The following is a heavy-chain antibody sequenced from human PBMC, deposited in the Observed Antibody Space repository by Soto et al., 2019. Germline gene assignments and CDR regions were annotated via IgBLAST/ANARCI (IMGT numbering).Heavy chain of an antibody. Sequence: ASVKVSCKASGYTFTGYYMHWVRQAPGQGLEWMGWINPNSGGTNYAQKFQGWVTMTRDTSISTAYMELSRLRSDDTAVYYYAISGIAAAGKYYYYGMDVWGQGTTVTVSS. D-gene: IGHD6-13*01. J-gene: IGHJ6*02. V-gene: IGHV1-2*04. CDR3: AISGIAAAGKYYYYGMDV. CDR2: INPNSGGT. CDR1: GYTFTGYY.